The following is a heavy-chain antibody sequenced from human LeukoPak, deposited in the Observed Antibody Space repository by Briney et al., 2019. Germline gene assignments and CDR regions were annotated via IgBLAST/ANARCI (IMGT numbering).Heavy chain of an antibody. CDR3: ASSGYNWNDGFDY. Sequence: GGSLRLSCAASGFTFSSYSMNWVRQAPGKGLEWVSSISGSSSYIYYADSVKGRFTISRHNAKNSLYLQMNSLRAEDTAVYYCASSGYNWNDGFDYWGQGTLVTVSS. CDR2: ISGSSSYI. V-gene: IGHV3-21*01. D-gene: IGHD1-20*01. J-gene: IGHJ4*02. CDR1: GFTFSSYS.